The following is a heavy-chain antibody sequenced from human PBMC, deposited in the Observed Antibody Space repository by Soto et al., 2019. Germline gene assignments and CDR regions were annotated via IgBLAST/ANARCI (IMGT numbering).Heavy chain of an antibody. V-gene: IGHV3-48*02. CDR2: ISSSSSSI. D-gene: IGHD3-10*01. Sequence: GGSLRLSCAVSGFTFSSYSMNWVRQGPGKGLEWVSCISSSSSSIYYADSVKGRFTISRDNAKNSLYLQMNSLRDEDTAVYYCARDVGLLWFGDHYGMDVWGQGTTVTVSS. CDR3: ARDVGLLWFGDHYGMDV. J-gene: IGHJ6*02. CDR1: GFTFSSYS.